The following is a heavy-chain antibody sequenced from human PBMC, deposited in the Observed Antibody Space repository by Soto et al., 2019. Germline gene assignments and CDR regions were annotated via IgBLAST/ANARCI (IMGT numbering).Heavy chain of an antibody. CDR1: RGPTSTYY. CDR2: IYYTGST. J-gene: IGHJ5*02. Sequence: TSQTPPLTWTVSRGPTSTYYWSWIPQPPGKGLEWIGYIYYTGSTNYNPSLKSRVTISVDTSKNQFSLKLSSVTAADTAVYYCPRASGCSGDSCAFDPWGQGTLVTVSS. CDR3: PRASGCSGDSCAFDP. D-gene: IGHD2-15*01. V-gene: IGHV4-59*01.